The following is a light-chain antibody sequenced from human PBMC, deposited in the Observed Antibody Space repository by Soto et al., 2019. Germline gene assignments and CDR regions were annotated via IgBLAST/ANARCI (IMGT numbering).Light chain of an antibody. Sequence: DIVMTQSPDSLAVSLGERATINCKSSQSVLYSSNNKNYLAWYHQKPGHPPKRLIYWASTRESGVPDRFSGSGSGTDFTLTISSLQAEDVAIYYCQQYYRTPLTFGGGTKVEIK. V-gene: IGKV4-1*01. J-gene: IGKJ4*01. CDR2: WAS. CDR1: QSVLYSSNNKNY. CDR3: QQYYRTPLT.